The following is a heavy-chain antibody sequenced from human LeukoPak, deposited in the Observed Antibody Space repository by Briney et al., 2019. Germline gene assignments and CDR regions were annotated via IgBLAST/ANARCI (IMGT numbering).Heavy chain of an antibody. CDR2: IWSDGSNK. CDR1: KFTFSSYG. V-gene: IGHV3-33*01. J-gene: IGHJ4*02. Sequence: GGSLGLSCAASKFTFSSYGMHWVRQAPGKGLEWVAVIWSDGSNKYYADSVKGRFTISRDNSKNTLYLQMNSLRAEDTAVYYCARDHYDFWSGYLPELDYWGQGTLVTVSS. D-gene: IGHD3-3*01. CDR3: ARDHYDFWSGYLPELDY.